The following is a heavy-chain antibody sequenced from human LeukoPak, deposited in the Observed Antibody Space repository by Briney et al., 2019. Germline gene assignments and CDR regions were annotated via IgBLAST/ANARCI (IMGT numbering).Heavy chain of an antibody. D-gene: IGHD3-10*01. CDR2: ISYDGSNE. J-gene: IGHJ4*02. V-gene: IGHV3-30*18. CDR3: TKEGYYGSGSFPDY. Sequence: PGGSLRLSCAASGFTFSTYGMHWVRQAPGKGLEWAAVISYDGSNEYYADSVKGRFTVSRDNSKNMVYLQMNSLRPEDTAVYYCTKEGYYGSGSFPDYWGLGTLVTVSS. CDR1: GFTFSTYG.